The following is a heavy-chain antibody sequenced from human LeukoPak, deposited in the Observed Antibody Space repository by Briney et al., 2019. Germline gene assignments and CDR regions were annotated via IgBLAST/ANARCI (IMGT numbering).Heavy chain of an antibody. CDR3: AKDPDCSSTSCYSNWFDP. CDR1: GFTFSPYA. Sequence: GGSLRLSCAASGFTFSPYAMSWVRQAPGKGLEWVSVISGSGSGTYYADSVKGRFTISRDNSKNTLYLQMNSLRAEDTAVYYCAKDPDCSSTSCYSNWFDPWGQGTLVTVSS. D-gene: IGHD2-2*01. J-gene: IGHJ5*02. CDR2: ISGSGSGT. V-gene: IGHV3-23*01.